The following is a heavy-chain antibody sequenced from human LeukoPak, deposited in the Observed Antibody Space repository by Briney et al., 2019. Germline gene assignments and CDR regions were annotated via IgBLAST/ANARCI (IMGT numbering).Heavy chain of an antibody. CDR3: GREKSPRGRGANWFDP. CDR1: GFTFSSYA. Sequence: GGSLRLSCAASGFTFSSYAMHWVRQAPGKGLEYVSAISSNGGSTYYANSVKGRFTISRDNSKNTLYLQMGSLRAEDMAVYYCGREKSPRGRGANWFDPWGQGTLVTVSS. V-gene: IGHV3-64*01. CDR2: ISSNGGST. D-gene: IGHD1-26*01. J-gene: IGHJ5*02.